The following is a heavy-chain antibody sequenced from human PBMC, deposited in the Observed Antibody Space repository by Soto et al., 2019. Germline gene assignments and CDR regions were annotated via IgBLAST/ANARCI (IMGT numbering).Heavy chain of an antibody. CDR2: ISTSGGRT. Sequence: EVQLLESGGALVQPGGSLRLSCAASGFTSSNYAMSWVRQAPGKGLEWVSVISTSGGRTYYADSVKGRFTISRDNSNNTLYLQMNSLRAEETAVYYCARDYYPSSGYPNWLDPWGQGTLVTVSS. D-gene: IGHD3-22*01. V-gene: IGHV3-23*01. CDR1: GFTSSNYA. J-gene: IGHJ5*02. CDR3: ARDYYPSSGYPNWLDP.